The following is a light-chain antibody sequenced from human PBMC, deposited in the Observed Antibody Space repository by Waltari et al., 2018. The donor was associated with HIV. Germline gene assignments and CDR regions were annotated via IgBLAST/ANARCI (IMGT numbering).Light chain of an antibody. CDR1: QRISTF. J-gene: IGKJ3*01. V-gene: IGKV1-16*01. CDR2: GAS. Sequence: DIQLTQSLSSLSASVGDRVTITCLESQRISTFFAWFQQQPGKAPKSLIYGASNLQGGVPSRFSGSGSGTDFTLTITSLQPEDFSTYYCQQYSTYPFTFGPGTKVDIK. CDR3: QQYSTYPFT.